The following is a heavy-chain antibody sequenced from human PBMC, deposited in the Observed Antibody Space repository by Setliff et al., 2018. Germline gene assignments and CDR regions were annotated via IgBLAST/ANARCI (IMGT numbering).Heavy chain of an antibody. CDR1: GGSISSSNW. Sequence: SETLSLTCAVSGGSISSSNWWSWVRQPPGKGLEWIGEIYHRGSTSYNSSLKSRVSISVDTSKNQFSLNLNSVTAADTAVYYCATLTGDRGVDYWGQGRLVTVSS. CDR3: ATLTGDRGVDY. D-gene: IGHD7-27*01. CDR2: IYHRGST. V-gene: IGHV4-4*02. J-gene: IGHJ4*02.